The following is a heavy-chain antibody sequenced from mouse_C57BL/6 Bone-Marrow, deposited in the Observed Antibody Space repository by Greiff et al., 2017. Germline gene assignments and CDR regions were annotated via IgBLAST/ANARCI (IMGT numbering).Heavy chain of an antibody. CDR2: LDPENGDT. J-gene: IGHJ2*01. Sequence: EVQLQESGAELVRPGASVKLSCTASGFNIKDDYMHWVKQRPEQGLEWIGWLDPENGDTEYASKFQGKATITADTSSNTAYLQLSSLTSEDTAVYYCTPPSGLDYWGQGTTLTVSS. V-gene: IGHV14-4*01. CDR3: TPPSGLDY. CDR1: GFNIKDDY.